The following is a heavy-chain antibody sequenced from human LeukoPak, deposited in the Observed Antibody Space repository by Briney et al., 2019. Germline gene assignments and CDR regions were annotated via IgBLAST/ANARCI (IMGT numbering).Heavy chain of an antibody. CDR3: AGAGPTTLFGY. Sequence: PSETLSLTCTVSGGSISGSSYYWGWIRQPPGKGLEWVSAISGSGGSTYYADSVKGRFTISRDNSKNTLYLQMNSLRAEDTAVYYCAGAGPTTLFGYWGQGTLVTVSS. J-gene: IGHJ4*02. CDR2: ISGSGGST. D-gene: IGHD6-19*01. CDR1: GGSISGSSYY. V-gene: IGHV3-23*01.